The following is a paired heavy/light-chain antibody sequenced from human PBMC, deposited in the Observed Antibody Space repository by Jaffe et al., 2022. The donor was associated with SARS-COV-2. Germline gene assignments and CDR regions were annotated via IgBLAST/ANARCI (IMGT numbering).Heavy chain of an antibody. CDR2: ISYDGSDK. J-gene: IGHJ6*02. D-gene: IGHD1-1*01. Sequence: QVHLVESGGGVVQPEGSLRLSCAASGFTFSIHGMHWVRQAPGKGLEWVAVISYDGSDKHYADSVMGRFAVSRDNSKNTLYLQMNRLRGDDTAVYYCAKDGAQQLMTNYYYYGMDVWGQGTTVTVSS. V-gene: IGHV3-30*18. CDR3: AKDGAQQLMTNYYYYGMDV. CDR1: GFTFSIHG.
Light chain of an antibody. CDR3: LQHDNFPLT. J-gene: IGKJ1*01. Sequence: TTVTQSPSFMSATPGDTVHISCKASQDIDGDLNWYQQKPGEGTVFLIQEATTLVPGIPPRFSGSGYGTDFTLTIDNIESGDAAYYFCLQHDNFPLTFGQGTKVEIK. V-gene: IGKV5-2*01. CDR2: EAT. CDR1: QDIDGD.